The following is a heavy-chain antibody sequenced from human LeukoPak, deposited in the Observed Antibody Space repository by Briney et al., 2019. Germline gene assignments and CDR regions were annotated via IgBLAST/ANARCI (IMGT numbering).Heavy chain of an antibody. J-gene: IGHJ6*02. Sequence: GASVKVSCKASGGTFSSYAISWERQAPGQGLEWMGGIIPIFGTANYAQKFQGRVTITADESTSTAYMELSSLRSEDTAVYYCATHARNDFWSGYGYYYYGMDVWGQGTTVTVSS. V-gene: IGHV1-69*01. D-gene: IGHD3-3*01. CDR2: IIPIFGTA. CDR3: ATHARNDFWSGYGYYYYGMDV. CDR1: GGTFSSYA.